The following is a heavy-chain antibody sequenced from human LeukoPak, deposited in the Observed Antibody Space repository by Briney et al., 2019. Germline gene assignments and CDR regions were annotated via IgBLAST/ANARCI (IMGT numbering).Heavy chain of an antibody. Sequence: GGSLRLSCATSGFTFSSDNMNWVRQAPGKGLEWISFININSDTIYYADSVKGRFTISRDNAKNSLFLQMTSLRAEDTAVYYCARDYYDSSGYYWSAYWGQGTLVTVSS. J-gene: IGHJ4*02. CDR1: GFTFSSDN. D-gene: IGHD3-22*01. V-gene: IGHV3-48*01. CDR2: ININSDTI. CDR3: ARDYYDSSGYYWSAY.